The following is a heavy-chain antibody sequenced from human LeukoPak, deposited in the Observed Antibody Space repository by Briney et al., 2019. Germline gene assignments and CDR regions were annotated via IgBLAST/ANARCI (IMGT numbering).Heavy chain of an antibody. CDR3: ARDPFTPGAFDI. V-gene: IGHV4-39*07. CDR2: IYYSGST. J-gene: IGHJ3*02. Sequence: SETLSLTCTVSGGSIGSSSYYWGWIRQPPGKGLEWIGSIYYSGSTYYNPSLKSRVTISVDTSKNQFSLKLSSVTAADTAVYYCARDPFTPGAFDIWGQGTMVTVSS. CDR1: GGSIGSSSYY. D-gene: IGHD2-15*01.